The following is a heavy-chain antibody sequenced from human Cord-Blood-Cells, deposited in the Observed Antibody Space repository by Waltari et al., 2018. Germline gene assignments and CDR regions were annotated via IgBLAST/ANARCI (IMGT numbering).Heavy chain of an antibody. CDR2: ISSSSSTI. CDR1: GFTFSTYS. Sequence: EVQLVESGGGLVQPGGSLRLSCAASGFTFSTYSINWVRQAPGKGLEWVSYISSSSSTIYYADSVKGRFTISRDNAKNSLYLQMNSLRAEDTAVYYCARDSGNWNYDYWGQGTLVTVSS. D-gene: IGHD1-7*01. V-gene: IGHV3-48*01. CDR3: ARDSGNWNYDY. J-gene: IGHJ4*02.